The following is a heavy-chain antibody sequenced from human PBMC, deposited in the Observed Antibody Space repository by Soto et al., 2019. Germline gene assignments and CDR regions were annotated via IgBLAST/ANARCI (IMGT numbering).Heavy chain of an antibody. CDR3: ARDWLRYKLGGMDV. CDR2: IIPIFGTA. J-gene: IGHJ6*02. D-gene: IGHD3-9*01. CDR1: GGTFSSYA. Sequence: QVQLVQSGAEVKKPGSSVKVSCNASGGTFSSYAISWVRQAPGQGLEWMGGIIPIFGTANYAQKFQGRVTITADESTSTAYMELSSLRSEDTAVYYCARDWLRYKLGGMDVWGQGTTVTVSS. V-gene: IGHV1-69*01.